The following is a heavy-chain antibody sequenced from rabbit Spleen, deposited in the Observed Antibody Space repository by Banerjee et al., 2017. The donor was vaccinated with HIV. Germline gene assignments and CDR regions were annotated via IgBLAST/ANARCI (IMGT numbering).Heavy chain of an antibody. J-gene: IGHJ6*01. D-gene: IGHD7-1*01. CDR1: GFSFSSSDY. Sequence: QSLEESGGGLVQPEGSLTLTCKASGFSFSSSDYICWVRQAPGKGLEWISCIAGSSSGFTYSATWATGRFTISKTSSTTVTLQMTSLTVADTATYFCARDTGPSFSSYGMDLWGPGTLVTVS. CDR3: ARDTGPSFSSYGMDL. CDR2: IAGSSSGFT. V-gene: IGHV1S40*01.